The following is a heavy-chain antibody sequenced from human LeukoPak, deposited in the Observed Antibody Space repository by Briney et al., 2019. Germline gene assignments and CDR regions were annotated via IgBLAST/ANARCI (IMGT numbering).Heavy chain of an antibody. CDR1: GYTLTELS. V-gene: IGHV1-24*01. D-gene: IGHD3-10*01. J-gene: IGHJ4*02. Sequence: ASVKVSCKVSGYTLTELSMHWVRQAPGIGLEWMGGFDPEDGETIYAQKFQGRVTMTEDTSTDTAYMELSSLRSEDTAVYYCATLDGSGSYFVDYWGQGTLVTVSS. CDR3: ATLDGSGSYFVDY. CDR2: FDPEDGET.